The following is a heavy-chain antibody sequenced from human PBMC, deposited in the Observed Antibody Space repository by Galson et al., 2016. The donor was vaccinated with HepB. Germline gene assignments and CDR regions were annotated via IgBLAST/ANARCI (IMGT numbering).Heavy chain of an antibody. Sequence: SLRLSCAASGFTFNAYGVHWVRQAPGKGLEWVAVISYDGRNTYYADSVKGRFTISRDNSKNTLYLEMSSLRVEDTAVYYCARDAPLGGATHPPHYYFDKWGQGTLLTVSS. CDR3: ARDAPLGGATHPPHYYFDK. J-gene: IGHJ4*02. D-gene: IGHD1-26*01. CDR1: GFTFNAYG. V-gene: IGHV3-30*15. CDR2: ISYDGRNT.